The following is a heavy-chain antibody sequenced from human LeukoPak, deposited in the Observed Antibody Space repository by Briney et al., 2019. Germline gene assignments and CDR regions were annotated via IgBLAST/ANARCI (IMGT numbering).Heavy chain of an antibody. Sequence: ASVKVSCKASGYTFTGYYMHWVRQAPGHGLGWMGWINPNSGGTNYAQKFPSRVTMTRDPSISTAYMELSRLRSDDTAVYYCAREGVLRFVEWYPRGAFDIWGQGTMVTVSS. D-gene: IGHD3-3*01. CDR2: INPNSGGT. J-gene: IGHJ3*02. CDR1: GYTFTGYY. V-gene: IGHV1-2*02. CDR3: AREGVLRFVEWYPRGAFDI.